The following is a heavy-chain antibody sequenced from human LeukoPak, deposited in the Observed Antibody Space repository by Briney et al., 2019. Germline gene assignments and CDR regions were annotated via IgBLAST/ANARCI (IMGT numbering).Heavy chain of an antibody. CDR1: GDSFTSNY. CDR3: ARDQEGFDY. V-gene: IGHV1-46*01. CDR2: IYPRDGST. J-gene: IGHJ4*02. Sequence: ASVKVSCKASGDSFTSNYIHWVRQAPGQGLEWVGMIYPRDGSTSYAQKFQGRVTVTRATSTSAVHMELSGLRSEDTAVYYCARDQEGFDYWGQGTLVTVSS.